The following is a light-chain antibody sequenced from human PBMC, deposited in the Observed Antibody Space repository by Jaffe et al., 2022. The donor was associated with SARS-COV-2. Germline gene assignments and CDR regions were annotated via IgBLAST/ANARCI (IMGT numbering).Light chain of an antibody. V-gene: IGKV1-6*02. CDR1: QGIRND. CDR2: SAS. Sequence: AIQMTQSPTSLSASVGDRITITCRASQGIRNDVAWYQQKAGKAPKLLIYSASTLQGGVPSRFSGSGSGTDFTLTIASLQLEDFATYYCLQDYTYPYTFGQGTKLEIK. J-gene: IGKJ2*01. CDR3: LQDYTYPYT.